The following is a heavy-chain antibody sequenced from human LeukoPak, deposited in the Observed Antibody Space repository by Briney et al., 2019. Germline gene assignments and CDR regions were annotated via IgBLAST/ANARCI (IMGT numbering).Heavy chain of an antibody. D-gene: IGHD3-22*01. CDR2: TYPGESNT. Sequence: GESLKIPCWASGYSFTHYWIAWVRHMPGKGLEWMGITYPGESNTRYSPSFQGQVTISVDKSINTVYLQWSSLEASDTARYYCASEVTTSNYASSGFDPWGQGTLVIVSS. CDR1: GYSFTHYW. CDR3: ASEVTTSNYASSGFDP. V-gene: IGHV5-51*01. J-gene: IGHJ5*01.